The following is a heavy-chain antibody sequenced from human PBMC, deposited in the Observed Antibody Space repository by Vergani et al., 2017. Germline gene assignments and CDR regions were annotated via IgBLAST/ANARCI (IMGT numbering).Heavy chain of an antibody. J-gene: IGHJ3*02. CDR2: INHSGST. Sequence: QVQLQQWGAGLLKPSETLSLTCAVYGGSFSGYYWSWIRQPPGKGLEWIGEINHSGSTNYNPSLKSRVTISVDTSKNQFSLKLSSVTAADTAVYYCARVWAGGVFHIWGQGTMVTVSS. D-gene: IGHD1-26*01. CDR3: ARVWAGGVFHI. CDR1: GGSFSGYY. V-gene: IGHV4-34*01.